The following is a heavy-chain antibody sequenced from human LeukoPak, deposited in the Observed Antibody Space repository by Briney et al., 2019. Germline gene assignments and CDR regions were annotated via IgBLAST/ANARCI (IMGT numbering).Heavy chain of an antibody. CDR1: GDSITRGVFP. J-gene: IGHJ5*02. V-gene: IGHV4-30-4*07. Sequence: SQTLSLTCAVSGDSITRGVFPWSWIRQPPGKGLEWIGYIYYSGTTYYNPSLKSRVTISVDTSKNQFSLKLSSVTAADTAVYYCARGRGEGRGISMVRGVRAPSYNWFDPWGHGTLVTVSS. CDR2: IYYSGTT. CDR3: ARGRGEGRGISMVRGVRAPSYNWFDP. D-gene: IGHD3-10*01.